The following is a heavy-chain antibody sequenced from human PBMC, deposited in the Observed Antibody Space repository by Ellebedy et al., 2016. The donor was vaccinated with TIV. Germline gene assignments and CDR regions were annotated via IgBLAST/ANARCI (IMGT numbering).Heavy chain of an antibody. Sequence: GGSLRLSXAASGFTFSSYWMHWVRQAPGKGLVWVSRINSDGSSTSYADSVKGRFTISRDNAKNTLYLQMNSLRAEDTAVYYCAREDYYDSSAAEDWGQGTLVTVSS. CDR1: GFTFSSYW. CDR3: AREDYYDSSAAED. D-gene: IGHD3-22*01. CDR2: INSDGSST. J-gene: IGHJ4*02. V-gene: IGHV3-74*01.